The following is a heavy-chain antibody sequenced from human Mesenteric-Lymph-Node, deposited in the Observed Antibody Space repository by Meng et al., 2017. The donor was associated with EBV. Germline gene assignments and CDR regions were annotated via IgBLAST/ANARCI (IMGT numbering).Heavy chain of an antibody. CDR1: DYTFTSYG. CDR2: ISTYNGNT. Sequence: QVQLMQSGAEVKEPGASVKVSCKASDYTFTSYGISWVRQAPGQGLEWMGWISTYNGNTIYAQRLQGRVTMTTDTSTNTAYMELRSLRSDDTALYYCARGPFCSGDTCYSQCFDYWGQGTLVTVSS. J-gene: IGHJ4*02. CDR3: ARGPFCSGDTCYSQCFDY. V-gene: IGHV1-18*01. D-gene: IGHD2-15*01.